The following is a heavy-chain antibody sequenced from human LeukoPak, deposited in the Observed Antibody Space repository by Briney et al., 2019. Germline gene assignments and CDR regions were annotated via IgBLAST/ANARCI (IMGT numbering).Heavy chain of an antibody. CDR1: GYTFTSYG. Sequence: ASVKVSYKASGYTFTSYGISWVRQAPGQGLEWMGWISAYNGNTNYAQKLQGRVTMTTDTSTSTAYMELRSLRSDDTAVYYCARDTRSITMIVAIPFDYWGQGTLVTVSS. D-gene: IGHD3-22*01. CDR2: ISAYNGNT. J-gene: IGHJ4*02. V-gene: IGHV1-18*01. CDR3: ARDTRSITMIVAIPFDY.